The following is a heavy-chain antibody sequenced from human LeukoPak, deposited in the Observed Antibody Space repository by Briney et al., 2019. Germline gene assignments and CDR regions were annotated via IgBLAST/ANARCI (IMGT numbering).Heavy chain of an antibody. Sequence: QAGGSLRLSCTASGFILSNYWMTWVRQAPGKGLEWVAKIEKDGSATYYVDSMKGRFTVSRDNAANSLYLQMSNLGVEDTALYSCARAGVTNQLGETYWYLDLWGRGTLVTVSS. CDR2: IEKDGSAT. V-gene: IGHV3-7*01. CDR1: GFILSNYW. CDR3: ARAGVTNQLGETYWYLDL. J-gene: IGHJ2*01. D-gene: IGHD1-1*01.